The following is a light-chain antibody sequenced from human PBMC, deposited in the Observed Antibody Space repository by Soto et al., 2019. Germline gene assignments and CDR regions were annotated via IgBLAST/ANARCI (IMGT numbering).Light chain of an antibody. CDR1: QSISSW. CDR2: DAS. Sequence: DIQMTQSPSTLSASVGDTVTVTRGPIQSISSWLAWYQQKPGKAPKLLIYDASSLESGVPSRFSGSGSGTEFTLTISSLQPHDFATYYCQQYNTYSPWTFGQGTKVDIK. V-gene: IGKV1-5*01. J-gene: IGKJ1*01. CDR3: QQYNTYSPWT.